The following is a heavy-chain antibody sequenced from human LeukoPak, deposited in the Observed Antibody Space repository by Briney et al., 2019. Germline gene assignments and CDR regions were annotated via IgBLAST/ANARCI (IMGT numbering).Heavy chain of an antibody. CDR1: GYTFTGYY. CDR2: INPNSGGT. CDR3: ARDLRGVIWYFDY. D-gene: IGHD3-10*01. Sequence: GASVKVSCKASGYTFTGYYMHWVRQAPGQGLEWMGWINPNSGGTNYARKFQGRVTMTRDTSISTAYMELSRLRSDDTAVYYCARDLRGVIWYFDYWGQGTLVTVSS. V-gene: IGHV1-2*02. J-gene: IGHJ4*02.